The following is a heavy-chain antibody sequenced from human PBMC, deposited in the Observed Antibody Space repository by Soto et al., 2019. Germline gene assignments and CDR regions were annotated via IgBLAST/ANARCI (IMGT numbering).Heavy chain of an antibody. CDR1: GASISGSYYY. V-gene: IGHV4-39*01. CDR3: ATSQKGYNWNYFDH. Sequence: QLQLQESGPGLVKPSETLSLTCAVSGASISGSYYYWAWLRQSPGKGPEWIGSVFYTGFTSYNPSLESRVSVSVDTSKSHFSLKLSAVTAADTAVYYCATSQKGYNWNYFDHWGQGALVTVSS. CDR2: VFYTGFT. J-gene: IGHJ4*02. D-gene: IGHD1-20*01.